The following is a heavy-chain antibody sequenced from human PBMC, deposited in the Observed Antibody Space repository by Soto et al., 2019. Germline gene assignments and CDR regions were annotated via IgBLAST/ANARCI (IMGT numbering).Heavy chain of an antibody. Sequence: QVQLVQSGAEVKTPGASVNVSCKAYGYTFSNYGLSWVRQAPGQGLEWMGWISVDNGNTNYAQKVQGRVTMTTDTSTNTVYMELRSLRVDDTAIYYCARANEQWYLPGTANAFDVWGQGTPITVSA. CDR1: GYTFSNYG. D-gene: IGHD6-19*01. J-gene: IGHJ3*01. V-gene: IGHV1-18*01. CDR3: ARANEQWYLPGTANAFDV. CDR2: ISVDNGNT.